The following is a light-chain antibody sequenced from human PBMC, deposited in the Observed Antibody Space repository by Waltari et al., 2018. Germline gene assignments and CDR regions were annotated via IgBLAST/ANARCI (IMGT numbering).Light chain of an antibody. Sequence: QSVLTQPPSASGTPGQRVTISCSGSSSNIGSNYVYWYQQLPGTAPKILSNRNNQRPSGVPDRFAGSKSGTSASLAISGLRSEDEADYYCAAWDDSLSGRVFGGGTKLTVL. CDR3: AAWDDSLSGRV. J-gene: IGLJ2*01. V-gene: IGLV1-47*01. CDR1: SSNIGSNY. CDR2: RNN.